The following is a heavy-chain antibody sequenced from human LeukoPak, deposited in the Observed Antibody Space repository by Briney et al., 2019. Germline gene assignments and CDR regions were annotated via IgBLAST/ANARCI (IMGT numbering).Heavy chain of an antibody. CDR3: AREGPVPADAFDI. D-gene: IGHD2-2*01. Sequence: GGSVRLSCAASGFTFRSYEMNWVRQAPGKGLEWVSYISSSGSTIFYADSVKGRFTISRDNAKNSLYLQMNSLRAEDTAVYYCAREGPVPADAFDIWGQGTMVTVSS. CDR1: GFTFRSYE. V-gene: IGHV3-48*03. CDR2: ISSSGSTI. J-gene: IGHJ3*02.